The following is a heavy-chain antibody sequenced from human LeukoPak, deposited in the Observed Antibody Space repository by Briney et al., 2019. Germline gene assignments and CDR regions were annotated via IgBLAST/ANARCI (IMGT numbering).Heavy chain of an antibody. J-gene: IGHJ4*02. V-gene: IGHV3-66*01. CDR2: IYSGGST. D-gene: IGHD3-10*01. CDR1: GFTVSNNY. Sequence: PGGSLRLSCAASGFTVSNNYINWVRQAPGKGLEWVSVIYSGGSTYYADSVKGRFTISRDSSKNTLYLQMNTLRAEDTAVYYCVRGAPRRWFGESLSGAKYYFDYWGQGTLVTVSS. CDR3: VRGAPRRWFGESLSGAKYYFDY.